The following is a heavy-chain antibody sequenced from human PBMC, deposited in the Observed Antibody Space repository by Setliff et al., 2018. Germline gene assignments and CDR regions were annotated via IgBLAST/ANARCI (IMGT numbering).Heavy chain of an antibody. D-gene: IGHD3-3*01. CDR2: IYYSGGT. CDR1: GGSISSGGYY. J-gene: IGHJ6*03. V-gene: IGHV4-31*03. CDR3: ARGPPSYDFWSGYYVSNYYMDV. Sequence: PSETLSLTCTVSGGSISSGGYYWSWIHQHPGKGLEWIGYIYYSGGTYYNPSLKSRVTISVDTSKNQFSLKLSSVTAADTAVYYCARGPPSYDFWSGYYVSNYYMDVWGKGTTVTVSS.